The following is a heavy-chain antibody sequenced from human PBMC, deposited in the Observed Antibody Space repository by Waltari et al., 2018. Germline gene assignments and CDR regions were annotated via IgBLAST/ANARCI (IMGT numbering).Heavy chain of an antibody. CDR1: GGSRRMFY. V-gene: IGHV4-4*07. Sequence: QVQLQESCPGLVKPSATLSLTCNVSGGSRRMFYWTWIRKPAGNGLEWIGRMYIGEHTIYNPSLKSRVTMSIDPSKNQLSLDLTSVTAADTAVYYWARGGATRPWGSDRWGQGALVTVSS. CDR3: ARGGATRPWGSDR. CDR2: MYIGEHT. J-gene: IGHJ5*02. D-gene: IGHD6-6*01.